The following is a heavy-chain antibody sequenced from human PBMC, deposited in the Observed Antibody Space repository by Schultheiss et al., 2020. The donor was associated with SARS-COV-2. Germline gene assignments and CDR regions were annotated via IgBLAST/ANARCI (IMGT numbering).Heavy chain of an antibody. CDR2: IHHRGTT. J-gene: IGHJ4*02. CDR1: GGSISSSSYY. V-gene: IGHV4-39*02. D-gene: IGHD6-13*01. CDR3: ARETGYSSSCYGY. Sequence: SETLSLTCTVSGGSISSSSYYWGWIRQPPGKGLEWIGNIHHRGTTYYNPSLKSRVTLSMDASTNQVSLTLTSVTTADTAVYYCARETGYSSSCYGYWGQGTLVTVSS.